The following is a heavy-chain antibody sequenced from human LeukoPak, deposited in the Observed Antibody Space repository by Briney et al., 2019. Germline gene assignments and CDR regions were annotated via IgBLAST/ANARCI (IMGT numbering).Heavy chain of an antibody. CDR2: ISYDGSNK. Sequence: GGSLRLSCAASGFTFSSYGMHWVRQAPGKGLEWVAVISYDGSNKYYADSVKGRFTISRDNSKNTLYLQMNSPRAEDTAVYYCAKWELYSGFYYIDYWGQGTLATVSS. CDR1: GFTFSSYG. J-gene: IGHJ4*02. CDR3: AKWELYSGFYYIDY. D-gene: IGHD1-26*01. V-gene: IGHV3-30*18.